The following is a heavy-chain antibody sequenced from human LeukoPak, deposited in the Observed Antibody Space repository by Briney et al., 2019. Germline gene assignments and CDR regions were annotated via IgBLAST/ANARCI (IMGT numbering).Heavy chain of an antibody. CDR3: ARVDSSGYFHNWFDP. CDR1: GGSISSYY. Sequence: SETLSLTCTVSGGSISSYYWSWIRQPAGKGLEWIGRIYTSGSTNYNPSLKSRVTMSVDTSKNQFSLKLSSVTAADTAVYYCARVDSSGYFHNWFDPWGQGTLVTVST. D-gene: IGHD3-22*01. CDR2: IYTSGST. J-gene: IGHJ5*02. V-gene: IGHV4-4*07.